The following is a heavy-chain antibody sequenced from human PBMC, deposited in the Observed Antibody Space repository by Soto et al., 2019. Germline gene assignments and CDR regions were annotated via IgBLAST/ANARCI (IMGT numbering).Heavy chain of an antibody. CDR2: ISGNGSDT. D-gene: IGHD1-26*01. CDR3: ARRVGTTGVFDF. CDR1: GFTFGTYA. J-gene: IGHJ4*02. V-gene: IGHV3-23*02. Sequence: EVQLLESGGDLVQPGGSLRLSCAASGFTFGTYAMSWVRRAPGKGLDWVSAISGNGSDTYLGDSVKGRFSISRDNSKNMLYLQMSSLRGEDTAIYYCARRVGTTGVFDFWGQGTRVIVSS.